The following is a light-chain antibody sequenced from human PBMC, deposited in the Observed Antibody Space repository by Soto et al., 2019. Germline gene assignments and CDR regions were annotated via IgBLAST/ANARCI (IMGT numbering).Light chain of an antibody. CDR3: QAYDYSLTASV. Sequence: QSVLTQPASVSGSPGQSITISCTGTISDITAYKYVSWYQQHPGKAPKLIIYEVTHRPSGVSHRFSGSKSANTASLTISGLQAEDEADYYCQAYDYSLTASVFGGGTQLTVL. V-gene: IGLV2-14*01. J-gene: IGLJ3*02. CDR1: ISDITAYKY. CDR2: EVT.